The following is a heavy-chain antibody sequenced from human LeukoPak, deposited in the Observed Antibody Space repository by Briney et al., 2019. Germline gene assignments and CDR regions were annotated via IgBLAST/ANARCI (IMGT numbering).Heavy chain of an antibody. Sequence: GGSLRLSCAVSGFTVSSNYMSWVRQPPGKGLEWVSVIYSGGSTYYADSVKGRFTISRDNSKNTLYLQMNSLRAEDTAVYYCATSEQLVGAPHDYWGQGTLVTVSS. V-gene: IGHV3-53*01. CDR2: IYSGGST. J-gene: IGHJ4*02. CDR3: ATSEQLVGAPHDY. D-gene: IGHD6-6*01. CDR1: GFTVSSNY.